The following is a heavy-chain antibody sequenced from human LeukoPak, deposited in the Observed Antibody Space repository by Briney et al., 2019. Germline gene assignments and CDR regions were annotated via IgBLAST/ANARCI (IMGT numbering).Heavy chain of an antibody. CDR1: GFTFSSYS. D-gene: IGHD1-1*01. CDR3: ARRGQLNY. CDR2: INEDGTEK. J-gene: IGHJ4*02. Sequence: PGGSLRLSCAASGFTFSSYSMSWVRQTPGKGLEWVATINEDGTEKYYVDSVKGRFTISRDNAKNSLYLQMNSLRAEDTAIYYCARRGQLNYWGQGTLVTVSS. V-gene: IGHV3-7*01.